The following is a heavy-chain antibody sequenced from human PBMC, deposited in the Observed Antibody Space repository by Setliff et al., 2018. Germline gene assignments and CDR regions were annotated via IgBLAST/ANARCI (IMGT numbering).Heavy chain of an antibody. CDR2: INHSGSS. V-gene: IGHV4-34*08. D-gene: IGHD2-2*01. J-gene: IGHJ4*02. Sequence: SETLSLTCAASGGTFSGYYWTWIRQPPGKGLEWIGEINHSGSSNYNPSLKSRVTISVDTSKNQFSLKLSSVTAADTAVYYCAICRYQVPYNYWGQGSLVTVS. CDR3: AICRYQVPYNY. CDR1: GGTFSGYY.